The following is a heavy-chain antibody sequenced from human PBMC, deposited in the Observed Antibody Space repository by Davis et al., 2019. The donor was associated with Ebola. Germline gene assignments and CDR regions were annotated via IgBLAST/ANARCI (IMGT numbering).Heavy chain of an antibody. CDR1: GYTFTSYA. CDR3: AREGARAYDFWSGRDYYGMDV. Sequence: AASVKVSCKASGYTFTSYAMHWVRQAPGQRLEWMGWINAGNGNTKYSQKFQGRVTITRDTSASTAYMELSSLRSDDTAVYYCAREGARAYDFWSGRDYYGMDVWGQGTTVTVSS. D-gene: IGHD3-3*01. J-gene: IGHJ6*02. V-gene: IGHV1-3*01. CDR2: INAGNGNT.